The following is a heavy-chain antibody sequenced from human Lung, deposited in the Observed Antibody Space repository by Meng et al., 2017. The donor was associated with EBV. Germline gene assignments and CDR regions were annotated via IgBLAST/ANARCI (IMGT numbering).Heavy chain of an antibody. V-gene: IGHV3-9*01. CDR1: GFNFDEYA. CDR3: AKEGRFDELFFEL. J-gene: IGHJ4*02. CDR2: IRWNSNRI. D-gene: IGHD3-10*01. Sequence: EGRLVWSGGGLVQPVRPLRLSCAASGFNFDEYAMHWVRQVPGKGLEWVSGIRWNSNRIEYADSVKGRFTISRDNAKNSLYLQMNSLRTEDSAFYYCAKEGRFDELFFELWGQGTLVTVSS.